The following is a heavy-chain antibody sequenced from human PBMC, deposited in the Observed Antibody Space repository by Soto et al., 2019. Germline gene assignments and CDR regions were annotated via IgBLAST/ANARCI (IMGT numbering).Heavy chain of an antibody. D-gene: IGHD3-22*01. Sequence: PSETLSLTCTVSGFSISSGGYYWSWIRQHPGKGLEWIGYIYYSGSTYYNPSLKSRVTISVDTSKNQFSLKLSSVTAADTAVYYCARDRGPSSGYYPYWFDPWGQGTLVTVSS. CDR1: GFSISSGGYY. CDR3: ARDRGPSSGYYPYWFDP. V-gene: IGHV4-31*03. CDR2: IYYSGST. J-gene: IGHJ5*02.